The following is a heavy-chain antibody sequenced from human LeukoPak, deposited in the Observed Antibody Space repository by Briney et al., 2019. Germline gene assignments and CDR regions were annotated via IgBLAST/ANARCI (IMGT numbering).Heavy chain of an antibody. Sequence: SVKVSCKAPGDTFSSYAISWVRQAPGQGLEWMGVIIPIFGTANYAQKFQGRVTITADESTSTAYMELSSLRSEDTAVYYCARGPLEQLELQNYYYYGMDVWGKGTTVTVSS. CDR3: ARGPLEQLELQNYYYYGMDV. CDR1: GDTFSSYA. J-gene: IGHJ6*04. D-gene: IGHD6-13*01. CDR2: IIPIFGTA. V-gene: IGHV1-69*01.